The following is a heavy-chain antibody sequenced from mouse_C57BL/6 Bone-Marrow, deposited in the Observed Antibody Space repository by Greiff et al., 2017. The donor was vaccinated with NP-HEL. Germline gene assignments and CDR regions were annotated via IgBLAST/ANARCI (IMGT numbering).Heavy chain of an antibody. V-gene: IGHV5-16*01. CDR2: INYDGSST. CDR1: GFTFSDYY. Sequence: EVQLQESEGGLVQPGSSMKLSCTASGFTFSDYYMAWVRQVPEKGLEWVANINYDGSSTYYLDSLKSRFIISRDNAKNILYLQMSSLKSEDTATYYCARDRGRIYYDYESGFDYWGQGTTLTVSS. J-gene: IGHJ2*01. CDR3: ARDRGRIYYDYESGFDY. D-gene: IGHD2-4*01.